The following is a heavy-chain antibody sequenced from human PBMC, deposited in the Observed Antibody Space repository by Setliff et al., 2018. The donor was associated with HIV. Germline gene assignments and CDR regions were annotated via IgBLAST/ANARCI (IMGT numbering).Heavy chain of an antibody. Sequence: PGGSLRLSCAASGFTFSRCTMHWVRQAPGKGLEYVSAISTNGDTTYYVDSVEGRFTISRNSSTNTLFLQMNSLRIEDTAVYYCAKEVLNVLEDPYLDVWGRGTTVTVSS. CDR3: AKEVLNVLEDPYLDV. J-gene: IGHJ6*03. D-gene: IGHD2-8*01. CDR1: GFTFSRCT. CDR2: ISTNGDTT. V-gene: IGHV3-64*02.